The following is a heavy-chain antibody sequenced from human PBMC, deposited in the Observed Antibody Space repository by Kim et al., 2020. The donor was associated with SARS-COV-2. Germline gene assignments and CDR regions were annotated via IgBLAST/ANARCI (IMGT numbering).Heavy chain of an antibody. CDR2: MNPNSGHT. CDR3: TRAVNVGTGWLDP. J-gene: IGHJ5*02. Sequence: ASVKVSCKASGFSFTIYDVNWVRQAPGQGLEWMGWMNPNSGHTGYAQKFQGRVTMTWNTAISTAYMDLSSLTSEDTAVYYCTRAVNVGTGWLDPWGQGTLVTVSS. CDR1: GFSFTIYD. V-gene: IGHV1-8*01. D-gene: IGHD3-16*02.